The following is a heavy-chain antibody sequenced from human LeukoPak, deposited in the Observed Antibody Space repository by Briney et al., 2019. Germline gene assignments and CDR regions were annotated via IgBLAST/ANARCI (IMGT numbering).Heavy chain of an antibody. CDR3: ARGSGGIAVAGTWDWFDP. Sequence: ASVKVSCKASGYTFSIYAIHWVRQAPGQGLEWMGWINTNTGNPTYAQGFTGRFVFSLDTSVSTAYLQISSLKAEDTAVYYCARGSGGIAVAGTWDWFDPWGQGTLVTVSS. CDR2: INTNTGNP. D-gene: IGHD6-19*01. CDR1: GYTFSIYA. V-gene: IGHV7-4-1*02. J-gene: IGHJ5*02.